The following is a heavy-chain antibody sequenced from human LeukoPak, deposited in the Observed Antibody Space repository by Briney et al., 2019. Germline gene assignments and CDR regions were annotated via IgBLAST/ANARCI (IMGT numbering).Heavy chain of an antibody. J-gene: IGHJ5*02. CDR1: GYTFTSYG. Sequence: ASVKVSCKASGYTFTSYGISWVRRAPGQGLEWMGWISAYNGNTNYAQKLQGRVTMTTDTSTSAAYMELRSLRSDDTAVYYCARTSYDSSGYSSWFDPWGQGTLITVSS. CDR2: ISAYNGNT. D-gene: IGHD3-22*01. V-gene: IGHV1-18*01. CDR3: ARTSYDSSGYSSWFDP.